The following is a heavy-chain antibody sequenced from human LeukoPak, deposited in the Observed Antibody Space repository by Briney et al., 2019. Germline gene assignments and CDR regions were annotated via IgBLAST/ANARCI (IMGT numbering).Heavy chain of an antibody. V-gene: IGHV3-23*01. J-gene: IGHJ6*02. CDR2: ISDSGGNT. D-gene: IGHD1-26*01. CDR3: AKDVRVGGGGMDV. CDR1: GFTFSTYA. Sequence: GGSLRLSCAASGFTFSTYAMTWVPQAPGKGLEWFSLISDSGGNTYYADSVKGRFTISRDNSKNTLSLQMNSLRAEDTAVYYCAKDVRVGGGGMDVWGQGTPVTVSS.